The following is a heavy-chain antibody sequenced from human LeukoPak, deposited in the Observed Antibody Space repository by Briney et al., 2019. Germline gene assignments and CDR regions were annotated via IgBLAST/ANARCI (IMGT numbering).Heavy chain of an antibody. V-gene: IGHV4-4*07. CDR3: ARRSYSSGWYGPFDY. CDR2: IYTSGST. J-gene: IGHJ4*02. CDR1: GGSISSYY. D-gene: IGHD6-19*01. Sequence: SETLSLTCTVSGGSISSYYWSWIRQPAGKGLEWIGRIYTSGSTNYNPSLKSRVTMSVDTSKNQFSLKLSSVTAADTAVYYCARRSYSSGWYGPFDYWGQGTLVTVSS.